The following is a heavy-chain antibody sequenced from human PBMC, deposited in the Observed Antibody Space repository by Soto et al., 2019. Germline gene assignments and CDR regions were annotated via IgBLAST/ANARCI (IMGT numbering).Heavy chain of an antibody. Sequence: QVQLVESGGGVVQPGRSLRLSCAASGFTFSSYGMHWVRQAPGKGLEWVAVISYDGSNKYCADSVKGRFTISRDNSKNTLYLQMNSLRAEDTAVYYCAKDQLRGVRGVITYYYGMDVWGQGTTVTVSS. CDR2: ISYDGSNK. J-gene: IGHJ6*02. CDR1: GFTFSSYG. D-gene: IGHD3-10*01. V-gene: IGHV3-30*18. CDR3: AKDQLRGVRGVITYYYGMDV.